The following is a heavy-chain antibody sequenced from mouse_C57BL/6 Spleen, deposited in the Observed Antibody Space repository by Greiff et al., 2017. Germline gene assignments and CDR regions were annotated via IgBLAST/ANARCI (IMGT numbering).Heavy chain of an antibody. CDR1: GYTFTSYT. V-gene: IGHV1-4*01. CDR3: ARGGIYDYAMDD. J-gene: IGHJ4*01. CDR2: INPSSGYT. Sequence: VQLQQSGAELARPGASVKMSCKASGYTFTSYTMHWVKQRPGQGLEWIGYINPSSGYTKYNQKFKDKATLTADKSSSTAYMQLSSLTSEDAAVYYCARGGIYDYAMDDWGQGTSVTVSS. D-gene: IGHD1-3*01.